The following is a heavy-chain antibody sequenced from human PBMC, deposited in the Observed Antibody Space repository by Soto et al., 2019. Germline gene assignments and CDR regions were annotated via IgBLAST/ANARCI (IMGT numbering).Heavy chain of an antibody. J-gene: IGHJ4*02. Sequence: QLQLQESGSGLVKPSQTLSLTCAVSGGSISSGGYFWSWIRQPPGKGLEWIGYIYHSWSTYYNPSLKSRVTISVDRSKNQFSLKLISVTAADTAVYYCAAGGGLPRYYWGQGTLVTVSS. D-gene: IGHD2-15*01. CDR3: AAGGGLPRYY. CDR1: GGSISSGGYF. V-gene: IGHV4-30-2*01. CDR2: IYHSWST.